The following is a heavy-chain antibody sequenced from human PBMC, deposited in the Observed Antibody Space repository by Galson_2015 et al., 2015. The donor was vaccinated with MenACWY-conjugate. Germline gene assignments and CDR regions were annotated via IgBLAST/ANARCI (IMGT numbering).Heavy chain of an antibody. J-gene: IGHJ4*02. D-gene: IGHD3-22*01. CDR2: IHPTGGST. CDR1: GYTFTRYY. Sequence: SVKVSCKASGYTFTRYYIHWVRQAPGQGLEWMGKIHPTGGSTSHAQQFHGRVTMTSHTSTSTVYMELSSLRAEDTAVYYCARGGDSTGYTYYFEYWCQGTLVTVSS. CDR3: ARGGDSTGYTYYFEY. V-gene: IGHV1-46*01.